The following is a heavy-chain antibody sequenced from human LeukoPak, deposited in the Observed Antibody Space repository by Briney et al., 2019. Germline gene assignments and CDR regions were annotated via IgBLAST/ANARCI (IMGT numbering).Heavy chain of an antibody. V-gene: IGHV3-72*01. CDR3: VRVRRGDSFDL. D-gene: IGHD4-17*01. CDR2: IRNGPNGYTT. Sequence: PGGPLRLSCEASGFPFNGHYMDWVRQAPGKGVEWVGRIRNGPNGYTTDYAASVKGSFIVSRDDSSNSLYLQMSSLKTEDTALYYCVRVRRGDSFDLWGQGTLVTVSS. J-gene: IGHJ4*02. CDR1: GFPFNGHY.